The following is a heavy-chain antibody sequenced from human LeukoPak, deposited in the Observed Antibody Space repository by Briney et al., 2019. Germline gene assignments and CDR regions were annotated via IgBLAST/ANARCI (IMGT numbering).Heavy chain of an antibody. CDR2: ISRSSSHI. CDR3: AKRRDSSGWWTFDY. D-gene: IGHD6-19*01. V-gene: IGHV3-21*01. J-gene: IGHJ4*02. Sequence: GGSLRLSCGVSGFTFSSYSMNWVRQAPGKGLEWVSSISRSSSHIYYADSLKGRFTISRDNAKNSLYLQMSSLRAEDTAMYYCAKRRDSSGWWTFDYWGQGTLVTVSS. CDR1: GFTFSSYS.